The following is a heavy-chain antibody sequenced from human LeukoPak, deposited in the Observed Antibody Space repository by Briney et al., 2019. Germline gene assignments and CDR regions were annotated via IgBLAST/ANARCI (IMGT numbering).Heavy chain of an antibody. D-gene: IGHD5-12*01. CDR2: ISYDGSNK. CDR1: GFTFSSYA. V-gene: IGHV3-30-3*01. Sequence: GGSLRLSCAASGFTFSSYAMHWVRQAPGKGLEWVAVISYDGSNKYYADSVKGRFTISRDNSKNTLYLQMNSLRAVDTAVYYCARDSVATPLGYWGQGTLVTVSS. J-gene: IGHJ4*02. CDR3: ARDSVATPLGY.